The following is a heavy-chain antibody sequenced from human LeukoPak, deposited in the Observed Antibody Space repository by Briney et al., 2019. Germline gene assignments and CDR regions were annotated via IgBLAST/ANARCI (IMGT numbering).Heavy chain of an antibody. V-gene: IGHV3-23*01. CDR3: AKDGSWGDYYFYFYMDV. CDR1: GFGFTFGNLC. J-gene: IGHJ6*03. CDR2: ISGSGYYT. Sequence: PGGSLRLSCEASGFGFTFGNLCLSWVRQAPGKGLEWLSGISGSGYYTYYADSVKGRFTIFRDNSKNTLYIEMNSLRAEDTAVYYCAKDGSWGDYYFYFYMDVWGKGTTVTVSS. D-gene: IGHD3-16*01.